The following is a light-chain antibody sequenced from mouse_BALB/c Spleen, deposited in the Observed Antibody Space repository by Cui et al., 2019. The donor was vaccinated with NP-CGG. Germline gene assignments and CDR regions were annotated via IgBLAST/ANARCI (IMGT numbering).Light chain of an antibody. CDR1: TGTVTTSNY. V-gene: IGLV1*01. Sequence: HALVTQESALTTSAGETVTSTCPSSTGTVTTSNYANWVQEKPDHLFTGLIGGTNNRAPGVPARFSGSLIGDKAALTITGAQTEDEAIYFCALWYSNHWVFGGGTKLTVL. CDR2: GTN. J-gene: IGLJ1*01. CDR3: ALWYSNHWV.